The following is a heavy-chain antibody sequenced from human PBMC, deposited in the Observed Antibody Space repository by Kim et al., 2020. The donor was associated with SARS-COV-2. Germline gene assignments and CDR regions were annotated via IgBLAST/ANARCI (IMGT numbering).Heavy chain of an antibody. J-gene: IGHJ4*02. D-gene: IGHD6-19*01. CDR3: ARDPHVAVAGNYFDY. Sequence: QQFQGRVTMPRDTSTSTVYMGLSSLGSEDTAVYYCARDPHVAVAGNYFDYWGQGTLVTVSS. V-gene: IGHV1-46*01.